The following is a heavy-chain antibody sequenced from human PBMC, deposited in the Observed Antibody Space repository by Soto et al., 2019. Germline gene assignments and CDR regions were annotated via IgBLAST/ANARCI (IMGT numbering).Heavy chain of an antibody. Sequence: PGGSLRLSCAASGFTFSSYAMHWFRQAPGKGLEWVAVISYDGSNKYYADSVKGRFTISRDNSKNTLYLQMNSLRAEDTAVYYCARDRVVVVPAANIQYYYYYGMDVWGQGTTVTVSS. J-gene: IGHJ6*02. V-gene: IGHV3-30-3*01. CDR1: GFTFSSYA. D-gene: IGHD2-2*01. CDR3: ARDRVVVVPAANIQYYYYYGMDV. CDR2: ISYDGSNK.